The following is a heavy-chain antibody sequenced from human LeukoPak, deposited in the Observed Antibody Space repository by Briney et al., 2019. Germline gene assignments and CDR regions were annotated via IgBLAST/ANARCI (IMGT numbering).Heavy chain of an antibody. CDR2: ISGSGGST. CDR3: AKDQGIAAAVNNWFDP. CDR1: GFTFSSYA. J-gene: IGHJ5*02. Sequence: GGSLRLSCAASGFTFSSYAMSWVRQAPGKGLEWVSAISGSGGSTYYADSVKGRFTISRDNSKNTLYLRMNSLRAEDTAVYYCAKDQGIAAAVNNWFDPWGQGTLVTVSS. V-gene: IGHV3-23*01. D-gene: IGHD6-13*01.